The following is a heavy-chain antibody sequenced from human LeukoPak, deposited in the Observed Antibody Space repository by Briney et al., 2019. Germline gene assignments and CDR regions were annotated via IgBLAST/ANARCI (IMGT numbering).Heavy chain of an antibody. Sequence: GASVTVSCTASGYPFTSYDINWVRQAPGQGLEWMGWISAYNGNTNYAQKLQGRVTMTTDTSTSTAYMELRSLRSDDTAVYYCARDLMVYAIRGAYYFDYWGQGTLVTVSS. CDR2: ISAYNGNT. CDR1: GYPFTSYD. J-gene: IGHJ4*02. D-gene: IGHD2-8*01. CDR3: ARDLMVYAIRGAYYFDY. V-gene: IGHV1-18*01.